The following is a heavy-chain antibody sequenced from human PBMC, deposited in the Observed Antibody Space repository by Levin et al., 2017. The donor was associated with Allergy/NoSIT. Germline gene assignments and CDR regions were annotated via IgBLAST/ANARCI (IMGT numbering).Heavy chain of an antibody. CDR1: GFTFSRYA. J-gene: IGHJ6*02. CDR3: TRAPPYSTSPDYGMDV. Sequence: GGSLRLSCVASGFTFSRYAMHWVRQVTGKGLEWVSSSAVNGETYYRGSVKGRFTISRENAKNSLFLQMNSLRAGDTAVYYCTRAPPYSTSPDYGMDVWGQGTTVTVSS. V-gene: IGHV3-13*01. D-gene: IGHD2/OR15-2a*01. CDR2: SAVNGET.